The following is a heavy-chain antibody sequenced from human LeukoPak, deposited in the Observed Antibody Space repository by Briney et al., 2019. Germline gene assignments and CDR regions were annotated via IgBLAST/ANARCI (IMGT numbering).Heavy chain of an antibody. CDR2: ISYDGSNK. CDR3: ARDRTYRPSSSLDY. V-gene: IGHV3-30-3*01. Sequence: PGGSLRLSCAASGFTFSSYAMHWVRQAPGKGLEWVAVISYDGSNKYYADSVKGRFTISRDNSKNTLYLQMNSLRAEDTAVYYCARDRTYRPSSSLDYWGQGTLVTVSS. D-gene: IGHD6-6*01. J-gene: IGHJ4*02. CDR1: GFTFSSYA.